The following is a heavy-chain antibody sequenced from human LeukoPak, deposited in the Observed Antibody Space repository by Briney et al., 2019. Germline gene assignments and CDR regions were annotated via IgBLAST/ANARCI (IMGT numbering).Heavy chain of an antibody. CDR1: GYTFTSYG. Sequence: ASVKVSCKASGYTFTSYGISWVRQAPGQGLEWMGWISAYNGNTNYAQKLQGRVTMTTDTSTSTAYMELRSLRSEDTAVYYCARAPPMVAKYYFDYWGQGTLVTVSS. CDR2: ISAYNGNT. CDR3: ARAPPMVAKYYFDY. J-gene: IGHJ4*02. V-gene: IGHV1-18*01. D-gene: IGHD5-12*01.